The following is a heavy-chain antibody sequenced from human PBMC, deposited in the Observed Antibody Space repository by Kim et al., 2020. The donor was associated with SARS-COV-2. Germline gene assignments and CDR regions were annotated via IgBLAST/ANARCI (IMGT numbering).Heavy chain of an antibody. CDR1: GFTFSSHA. V-gene: IGHV3-48*02. CDR2: ISSNGGTI. CDR3: ARDDNVVLGTIDS. J-gene: IGHJ4*02. D-gene: IGHD2-21*02. Sequence: GGSLRLSCTGSGFTFSSHAMNWVRQAPGKGLEWVSSISSNGGTIYYADSVRGRFTISRDTAKNSVYLQMNSLRDEDTAVYYCARDDNVVLGTIDSWGQGTLVTVSS.